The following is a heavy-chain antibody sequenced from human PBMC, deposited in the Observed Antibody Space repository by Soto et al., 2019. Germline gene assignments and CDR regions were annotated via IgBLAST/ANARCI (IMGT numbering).Heavy chain of an antibody. D-gene: IGHD6-13*01. Sequence: PGGSLRLSCAASGFTFSSYSMNWVRQAPGKGLEWVSSISSSSSYIYYADSVKGRFTISRDNAKNSLYLQMNSLRAEDTAVYYCARDWRPYSSSWQAYYYYGMDVWGQGTTVTVSS. V-gene: IGHV3-21*01. J-gene: IGHJ6*02. CDR1: GFTFSSYS. CDR2: ISSSSSYI. CDR3: ARDWRPYSSSWQAYYYYGMDV.